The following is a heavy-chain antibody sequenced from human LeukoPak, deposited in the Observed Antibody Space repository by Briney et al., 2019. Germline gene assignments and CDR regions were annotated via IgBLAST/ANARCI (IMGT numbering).Heavy chain of an antibody. CDR3: ARAGLYYYDSSGYSHLPYYFDY. J-gene: IGHJ4*02. D-gene: IGHD3-22*01. CDR1: GGSISSGGCY. V-gene: IGHV4-31*03. CDR2: IYYSGST. Sequence: SETLSLTCTVSGGSISSGGCYWSWIRQHPGKGLEWIGYIYYSGSTYYNPSLKSRVTISVDTSKNQFSLKLSSVTAADTAVYYCARAGLYYYDSSGYSHLPYYFDYWGQGTLVTVSS.